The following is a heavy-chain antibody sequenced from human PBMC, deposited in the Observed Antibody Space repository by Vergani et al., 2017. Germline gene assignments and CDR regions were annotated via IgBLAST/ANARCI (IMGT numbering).Heavy chain of an antibody. CDR2: ISGSGGST. CDR1: GFTFSSYA. CDR3: AKDPDSGYVQYYFDY. D-gene: IGHD5-12*01. V-gene: IGHV3-23*01. Sequence: EVQLLESGGGLVQPGGSLRLSCAASGFTFSSYAMSWVRRAPGKGLEWVSAISGSGGSTYYADSVKGRFTISRDNSKNTLYLQMNSLRAEDTAVYYCAKDPDSGYVQYYFDYWGQGTLVTVSS. J-gene: IGHJ4*02.